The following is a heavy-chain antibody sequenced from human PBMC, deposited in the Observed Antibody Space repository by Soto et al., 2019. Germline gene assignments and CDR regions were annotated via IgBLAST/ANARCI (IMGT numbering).Heavy chain of an antibody. CDR2: INPSGGST. D-gene: IGHD1-20*01. V-gene: IGHV1-46*01. CDR1: GDTMTSYY. J-gene: IGHJ4*02. CDR3: ARVGITGNNMKVPFFDY. Sequence: VNGACTASGDTMTSYYMXSLRQAPEQGLERMGIINPSGGSTNYAQKFQGRVTMTTDTSTSTVYMELSSLRSEDTAVYYCARVGITGNNMKVPFFDYWGQGILLTVSS.